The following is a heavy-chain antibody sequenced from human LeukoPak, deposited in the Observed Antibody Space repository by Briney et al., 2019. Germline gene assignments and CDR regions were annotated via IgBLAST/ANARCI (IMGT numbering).Heavy chain of an antibody. CDR1: GGSISSYY. D-gene: IGHD4/OR15-4a*01. CDR2: IYYSGST. CDR3: ARDLFRANFDAFDI. J-gene: IGHJ3*02. V-gene: IGHV4-59*01. Sequence: SETLSLTCTVSGGSISSYYWSWIRQPPRRGLEWVGYIYYSGSTNYNPSLKSRVTISVDTSKNQFSLKLSSVTAADTAVYYCARDLFRANFDAFDIWGQGTMVTVSS.